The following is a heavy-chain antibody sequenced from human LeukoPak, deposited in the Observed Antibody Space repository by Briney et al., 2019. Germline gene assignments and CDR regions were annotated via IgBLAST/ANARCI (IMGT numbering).Heavy chain of an antibody. V-gene: IGHV3-15*01. CDR1: GFTFSNAW. CDR3: TTDLTVVAVAS. D-gene: IGHD6-19*01. Sequence: PGGSLRLSCAASGFTFSNAWMSWVRQAPGKGLEWVGRIKSKTDGGTTDYAAPVKGRFTISRDDSKNTLYLQMNSLKTGDTAVYYCTTDLTVVAVASWGQGTLVTVSS. J-gene: IGHJ5*02. CDR2: IKSKTDGGTT.